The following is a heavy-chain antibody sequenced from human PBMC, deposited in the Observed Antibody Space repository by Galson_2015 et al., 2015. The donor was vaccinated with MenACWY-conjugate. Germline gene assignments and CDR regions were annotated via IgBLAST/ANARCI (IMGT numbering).Heavy chain of an antibody. V-gene: IGHV3-23*01. CDR3: AKGPLYDSSGSDSDYFKY. CDR2: TSGSGGVT. J-gene: IGHJ4*01. Sequence: SLRLSCAASGFIFNKFSLTWIRQAPGKGLEWVAATSGSGGVTYHAASVKGRFTISRDNSKNTLYLQMNNLKAEDTARYFCAKGPLYDSSGSDSDYFKYWGQGTLVTVSS. CDR1: GFIFNKFS. D-gene: IGHD3-22*01.